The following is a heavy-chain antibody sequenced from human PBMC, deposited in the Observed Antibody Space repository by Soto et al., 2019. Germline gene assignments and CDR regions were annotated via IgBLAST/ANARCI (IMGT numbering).Heavy chain of an antibody. CDR3: ARTLYVDIVATGF. J-gene: IGHJ4*02. CDR1: GGSISSSSYH. Sequence: QLQLQESGPGLVKPSETLSLTCTVSGGSISSSSYHWGWIRQPPGKGLEWIGRMFYGGSTYYNPSLKSRVTISVDTSKSQFSLKLSSVTAADTAVYYCARTLYVDIVATGFWGQGTLVTVSS. D-gene: IGHD5-12*01. V-gene: IGHV4-39*01. CDR2: MFYGGST.